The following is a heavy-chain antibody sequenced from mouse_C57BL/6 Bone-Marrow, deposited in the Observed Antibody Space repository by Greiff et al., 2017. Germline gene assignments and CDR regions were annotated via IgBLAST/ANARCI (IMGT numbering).Heavy chain of an antibody. CDR1: GFNIKDDY. J-gene: IGHJ2*01. CDR2: IDPENGDT. Sequence: EVQLQQSGAELVRPGASVKLSCTASGFNIKDDYMHWVKQRPEQGLEWIGWIDPENGDTEYASKFQGKATITADPSSNTTYLPLSRLTSEDTAVYYCTNPVVADFDYWGQGTTLTVSA. CDR3: TNPVVADFDY. V-gene: IGHV14-4*01. D-gene: IGHD1-1*01.